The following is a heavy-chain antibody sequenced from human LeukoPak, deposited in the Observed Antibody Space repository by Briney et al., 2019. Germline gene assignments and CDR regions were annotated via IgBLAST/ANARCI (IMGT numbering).Heavy chain of an antibody. Sequence: SETLSLTCAVSGGSISSSNWWSWVRQPPGKGLEWIGEIYHSGSTNYNPSLKSRVTISVDKSKNRFSLKLSSVTAADTAVYYCAREARGNYYGSGSYNWFDPWGQGTLVTVSS. CDR2: IYHSGST. V-gene: IGHV4-4*02. J-gene: IGHJ5*02. D-gene: IGHD3-10*01. CDR1: GGSISSSNW. CDR3: AREARGNYYGSGSYNWFDP.